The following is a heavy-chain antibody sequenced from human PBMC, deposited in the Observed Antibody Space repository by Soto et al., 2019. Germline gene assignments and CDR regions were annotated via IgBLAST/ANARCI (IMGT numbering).Heavy chain of an antibody. CDR2: IYWDDDK. CDR1: GFSLSTSGVG. V-gene: IGHV2-5*02. CDR3: AHKFGDPSLSSGYYYDY. Sequence: SGPTLVNPTQTLTLTCTFSGFSLSTSGVGVGWIRQPPGKALEWLALIYWDDDKRYSPSLKSRLTITKDTSKNQVVLTMTNMDPVDTATYYCAHKFGDPSLSSGYYYDYWGQGTLVTVSS. D-gene: IGHD3-22*01. J-gene: IGHJ4*02.